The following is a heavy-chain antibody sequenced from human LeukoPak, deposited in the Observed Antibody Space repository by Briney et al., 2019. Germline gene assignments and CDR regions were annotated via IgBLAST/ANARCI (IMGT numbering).Heavy chain of an antibody. D-gene: IGHD1-1*01. J-gene: IGHJ4*02. CDR1: GGSISSYY. CDR3: ARGSPEHSSILEK. Sequence: SETLSLTCTVSGGSISSYYWNWIRQPPGKGLEWIGYIYYSGSTDHNPSLKSRVTISVDTSKNQFSLTLSSVTAADTAVYYCARGSPEHSSILEKWGQGTLVTVSS. V-gene: IGHV4-59*01. CDR2: IYYSGST.